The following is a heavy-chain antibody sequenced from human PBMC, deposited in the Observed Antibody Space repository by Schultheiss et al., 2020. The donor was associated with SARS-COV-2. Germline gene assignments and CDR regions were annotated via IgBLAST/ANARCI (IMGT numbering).Heavy chain of an antibody. D-gene: IGHD4-17*01. CDR3: ARSTETTVYYYYGMDV. CDR1: GYTFTSYD. J-gene: IGHJ6*02. CDR2: ISVKNGNT. V-gene: IGHV1-18*04. Sequence: ASVKVSCKASGYTFTSYDISWVRQAPGQGLEWMGWISVKNGNTNYAQKLQGRVTMTTDTSTTRAYMELRSLRSDDTAVYYCARSTETTVYYYYGMDVWGQGTTVTVSS.